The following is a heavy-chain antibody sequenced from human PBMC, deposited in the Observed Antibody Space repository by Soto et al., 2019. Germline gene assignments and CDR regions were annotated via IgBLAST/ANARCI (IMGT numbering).Heavy chain of an antibody. CDR2: ISYDGSNK. J-gene: IGHJ4*02. D-gene: IGHD3-3*01. V-gene: IGHV3-30*18. Sequence: QPGGSLRLSCAASGFTFSSYGMHWVRQAPGKGLEWVAVISYDGSNKYYADSVKGRFTISRDNSKNTLYLQMNSLRAEDTAVYYCAKGEEYDFWSGYYSFDYWGQGTLVTVSS. CDR1: GFTFSSYG. CDR3: AKGEEYDFWSGYYSFDY.